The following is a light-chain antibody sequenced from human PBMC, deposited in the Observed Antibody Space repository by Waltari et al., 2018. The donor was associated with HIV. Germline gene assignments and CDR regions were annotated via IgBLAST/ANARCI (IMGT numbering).Light chain of an antibody. J-gene: IGLJ3*02. CDR3: LLYVGTGIWV. CDR2: DTN. CDR1: SGSVSSRYY. Sequence: QTVVTQETSFSVSPGGTVTFTCGLSSGSVSSRYYPSWYQKNPGLPPRILIYDTNTRSAGVPDRFSGSILVNKAALTITGAQSDDESEYYCLLYVGTGIWVFGGGTKLTVL. V-gene: IGLV8-61*01.